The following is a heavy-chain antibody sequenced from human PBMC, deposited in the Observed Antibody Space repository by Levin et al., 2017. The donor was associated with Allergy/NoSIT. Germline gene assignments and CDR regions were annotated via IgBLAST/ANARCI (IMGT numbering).Heavy chain of an antibody. D-gene: IGHD2-15*01. CDR1: GYTFTSYG. CDR3: ARDLYCSGGNCYHPVGYDY. V-gene: IGHV1-18*01. Sequence: ASVKVSCKASGYTFTSYGISWVRQAPGQGLEWMGWISAYNGNTNYAQKLQGRVTMTTDTSTSTAYMELRSLRSDDTAVYYCARDLYCSGGNCYHPVGYDYWGQGTLVTVSS. J-gene: IGHJ4*02. CDR2: ISAYNGNT.